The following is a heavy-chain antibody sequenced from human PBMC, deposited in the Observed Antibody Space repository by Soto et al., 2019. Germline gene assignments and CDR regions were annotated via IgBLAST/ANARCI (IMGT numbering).Heavy chain of an antibody. J-gene: IGHJ6*02. CDR3: AKGEWLFHSASGDYYGMDV. CDR2: ISGSGGST. CDR1: GFTFSSYA. Sequence: LRLSCAASGFTFSSYAMCWVRQAPGKGLEWVSAISGSGGSTYYADSVKGRFTISGDNSKNTLYLQMNSLRAEDTAVYYCAKGEWLFHSASGDYYGMDVWGQGTTVTVSS. D-gene: IGHD3-3*01. V-gene: IGHV3-23*01.